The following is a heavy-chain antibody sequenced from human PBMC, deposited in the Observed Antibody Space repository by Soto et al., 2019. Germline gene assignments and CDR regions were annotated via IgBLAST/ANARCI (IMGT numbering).Heavy chain of an antibody. CDR3: ARSFFDTFDY. Sequence: PGESLKISCKGSVYRFASYRIAWLRQMPVKVREWMGIIDPSDSDIRYSPSFQGQVTISADKAISTAYLQWSSLKASDTAIYYCARSFFDTFDYWGHGTIVTVSS. V-gene: IGHV5-51*01. J-gene: IGHJ4*01. CDR2: IDPSDSDI. CDR1: VYRFASYR. D-gene: IGHD3-3*01.